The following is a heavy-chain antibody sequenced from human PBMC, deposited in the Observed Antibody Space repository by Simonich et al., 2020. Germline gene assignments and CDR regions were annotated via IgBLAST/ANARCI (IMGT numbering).Heavy chain of an antibody. CDR1: GFTFSSYS. V-gene: IGHV3-21*01. J-gene: IGHJ4*02. CDR2: ISSSSSYI. CDR3: ARANERDY. Sequence: EVQLVGSGGGLVKPGGALRLSCAASGFTFSSYSMNWVRQAPGKGLECVSSISSSSSYIYYADSVKGRFTISRDNAKNSLYLQMTSLRAEDTAVYYCARANERDYWGQGTLVTVSS. D-gene: IGHD1-1*01.